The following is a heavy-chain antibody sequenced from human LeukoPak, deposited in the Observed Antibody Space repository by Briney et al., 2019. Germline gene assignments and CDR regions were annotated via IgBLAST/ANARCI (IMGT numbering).Heavy chain of an antibody. Sequence: PGGSLRLSCAASGFTFNNYGLIWVRQAPGKGLEWVSAISNDGGGRTYADFVKGRFTISRDNARNSLYLQMGSLRAEDTAVYYCATYTHWVAGDVWGQGTTVTVSS. CDR3: ATYTHWVAGDV. J-gene: IGHJ6*02. CDR1: GFTFNNYG. D-gene: IGHD3-16*01. V-gene: IGHV3-23*01. CDR2: ISNDGGGR.